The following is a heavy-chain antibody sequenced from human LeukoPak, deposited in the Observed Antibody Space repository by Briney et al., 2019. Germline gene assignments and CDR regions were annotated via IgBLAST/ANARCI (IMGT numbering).Heavy chain of an antibody. V-gene: IGHV3-23*01. J-gene: IGHJ3*02. Sequence: GGSLRLSCAASGFTFSSYAMSWVRQAPGKGLEWVSVISSSGSSTYYADSLKGRLTISRDNLKNTLYLQMNSLKTEDTAVYYCTTDRDGTHDAFDIWGQGTMVTVSS. CDR1: GFTFSSYA. CDR3: TTDRDGTHDAFDI. CDR2: ISSSGSST. D-gene: IGHD3-10*01.